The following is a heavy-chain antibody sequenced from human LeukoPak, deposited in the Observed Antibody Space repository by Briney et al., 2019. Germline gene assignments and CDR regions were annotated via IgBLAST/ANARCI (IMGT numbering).Heavy chain of an antibody. CDR3: AKRSGYTTGWFFDF. CDR1: GFSFSSYA. CDR2: ISGSGDNT. Sequence: AGTLKLYCAASGFSFSSYAMSWLRQAPGKGLEWVSSISGSGDNTYYAESVKGRITISRDNSKNTLFLQMNSLRAEDTAVFYCAKRSGYTTGWFFDFWGQGTLVTVSS. J-gene: IGHJ4*02. D-gene: IGHD6-19*01. V-gene: IGHV3-23*01.